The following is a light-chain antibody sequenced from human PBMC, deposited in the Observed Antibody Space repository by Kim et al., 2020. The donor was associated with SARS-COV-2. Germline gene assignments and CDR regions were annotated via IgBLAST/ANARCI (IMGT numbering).Light chain of an antibody. CDR2: SND. CDR1: TSNIGTNA. V-gene: IGLV1-44*01. J-gene: IGLJ2*01. Sequence: QSVLTQPPSASGTPGQRVTISCSGSTSNIGTNAVNWYQQLPGTAPKLLIYSNDHRPSGVPDRFSGCKSGTSASLATSGLQSEDEADYYCSAWDDSLNGVIFGGGTQLAV. CDR3: SAWDDSLNGVI.